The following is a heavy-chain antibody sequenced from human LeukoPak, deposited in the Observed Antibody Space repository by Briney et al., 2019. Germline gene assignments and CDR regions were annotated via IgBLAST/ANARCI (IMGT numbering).Heavy chain of an antibody. CDR1: GYTFTGYY. CDR2: INPNSGGT. J-gene: IGHJ4*02. V-gene: IGHV1-2*06. Sequence: ASVKVSCKASGYTFTGYYMHWVRQAPGQGLEWMGRINPNSGGTNYAQKFQGRVTMTRDTSISTAFMELTSLRSEDTAVYYCARGPPNWGFDFWGQGALVTVSS. CDR3: ARGPPNWGFDF. D-gene: IGHD7-27*01.